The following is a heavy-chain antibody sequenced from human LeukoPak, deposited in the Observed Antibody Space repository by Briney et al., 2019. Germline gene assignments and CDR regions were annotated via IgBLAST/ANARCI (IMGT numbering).Heavy chain of an antibody. CDR3: AREKGGDGSGTFDY. CDR1: GFTFSSYG. V-gene: IGHV3-33*01. CDR2: IWYDGSNK. Sequence: PGGSLRLSCAASGFTFSSYGMRWVRQAPGKGLEWVAVIWYDGSNKYYADSVKGRFTISRDNSKNTLYLQMNSLRAEDTAVYYCAREKGGDGSGTFDYWGQGTLVTVSS. D-gene: IGHD3-10*01. J-gene: IGHJ4*02.